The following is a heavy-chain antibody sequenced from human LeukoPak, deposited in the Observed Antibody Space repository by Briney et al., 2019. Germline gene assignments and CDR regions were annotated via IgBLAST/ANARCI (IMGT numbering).Heavy chain of an antibody. V-gene: IGHV1-3*01. CDR3: TREVWGFDP. Sequence: ASVTVSFTASGFTFTDYIIHWVRQAPGQRLEWMGWMNAGNGNTKYSQNFQGRVIITRDTSATTAYMELSSLRSEDTAVYYCTREVWGFDPWGQGTLVTVSS. CDR1: GFTFTDYI. J-gene: IGHJ5*02. CDR2: MNAGNGNT. D-gene: IGHD7-27*01.